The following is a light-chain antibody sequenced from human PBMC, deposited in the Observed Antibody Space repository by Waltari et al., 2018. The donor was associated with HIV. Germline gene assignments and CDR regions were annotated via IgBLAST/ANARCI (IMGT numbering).Light chain of an antibody. J-gene: IGLJ3*02. V-gene: IGLV1-47*01. Sequence: QSVLTQPPSASGTPGQRVTISCSGSSSNIGSNYVIWYRHLPGTAPELLMYRTNQRPAGVPDRFSASKSGTSASLAITGPQSEDEAHYYCAAWDDSLSRPVFGGGTRLTVL. CDR3: AAWDDSLSRPV. CDR1: SSNIGSNY. CDR2: RTN.